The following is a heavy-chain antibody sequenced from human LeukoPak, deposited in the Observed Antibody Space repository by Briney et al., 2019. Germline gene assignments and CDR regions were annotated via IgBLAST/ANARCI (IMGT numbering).Heavy chain of an antibody. V-gene: IGHV4-59*01. D-gene: IGHD1-1*01. J-gene: IGHJ4*02. CDR3: ARAQRGYNFVFDL. Sequence: KPSETLSLTCSVSGDSINGYYWSWIRQPPGKGLEWIGYIYYSGITNYNPSLKSRLTISLDRSKNHFSLKLNSVTAADTALYYCARAQRGYNFVFDLWGLGTLATVSS. CDR1: GDSINGYY. CDR2: IYYSGIT.